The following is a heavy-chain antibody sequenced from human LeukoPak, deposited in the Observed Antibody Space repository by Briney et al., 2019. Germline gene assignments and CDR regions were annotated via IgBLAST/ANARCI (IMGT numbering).Heavy chain of an antibody. CDR1: GFTFDDYG. J-gene: IGHJ4*02. CDR3: ARLGGYDLRDYFDY. CDR2: INWNGGST. D-gene: IGHD5-12*01. Sequence: GGSLRLSCAASGFTFDDYGMSWVRQAPGKGLEWVSGINWNGGSTGYADSVKGRFTISRDNAKNSLYLQMNSLRAEDTALYYCARLGGYDLRDYFDYWGQGTLVTVSS. V-gene: IGHV3-20*04.